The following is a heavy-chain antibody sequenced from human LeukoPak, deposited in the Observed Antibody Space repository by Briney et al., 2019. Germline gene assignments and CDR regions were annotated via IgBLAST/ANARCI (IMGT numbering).Heavy chain of an antibody. CDR2: INPSGGST. Sequence: GASVKVSCKASGYTFTSYYMHWVRQAPGQGLEWMGIINPSGGSTSYAQKFQGRVTMTRDTSTSTVYMELSRLRSDDTAVYYCAREEARMYPDRRGFGYWGQGTLVTVSS. CDR1: GYTFTSYY. CDR3: AREEARMYPDRRGFGY. J-gene: IGHJ4*02. D-gene: IGHD2-2*01. V-gene: IGHV1-46*01.